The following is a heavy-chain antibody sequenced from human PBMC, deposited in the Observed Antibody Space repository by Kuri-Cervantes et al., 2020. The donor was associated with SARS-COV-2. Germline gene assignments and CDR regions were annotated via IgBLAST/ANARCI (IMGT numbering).Heavy chain of an antibody. CDR3: ARQALRGWYPYYSDY. CDR1: GGSISSYY. CDR2: IYTSGST. D-gene: IGHD6-19*01. Sequence: SETLSLTCTVSGGSISSYYWSWIRQPAGKGLEWIGRIYTSGSTYYNPSLKSRITISVDTSKNQFSLKLSSVTAADTAVYYCARQALRGWYPYYSDYWGQGTLVTVSS. V-gene: IGHV4-4*07. J-gene: IGHJ4*02.